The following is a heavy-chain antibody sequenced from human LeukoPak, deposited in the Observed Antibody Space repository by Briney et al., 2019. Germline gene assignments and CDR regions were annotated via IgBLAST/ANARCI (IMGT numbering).Heavy chain of an antibody. J-gene: IGHJ4*02. Sequence: ASVKVSCKASGGTFSSFVISWVRQAPGQGLEWMGGIIPLFGTANYAQKFQGRVTIIADKSTSTAYMELSSLRSEDTAVYYCARSPDILTGENFDYWGQGTLVTVSS. V-gene: IGHV1-69*06. CDR3: ARSPDILTGENFDY. D-gene: IGHD3-9*01. CDR1: GGTFSSFV. CDR2: IIPLFGTA.